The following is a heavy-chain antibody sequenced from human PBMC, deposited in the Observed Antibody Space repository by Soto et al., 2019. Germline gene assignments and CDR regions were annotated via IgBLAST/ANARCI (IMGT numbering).Heavy chain of an antibody. CDR2: INAGNGNT. CDR1: GYTFTSYA. D-gene: IGHD5-12*01. J-gene: IGHJ4*02. CDR3: ARIISGYLYYLDY. Sequence: QVQLVQSGAEVKKPGASVKVSCKASGYTFTSYAMHWVRQAPGQRLEWMGWINAGNGNTKYSQKFQGRVTITRDTSASTAYMELSSLRSEDTAVYYCARIISGYLYYLDYWGQGTLVTVSS. V-gene: IGHV1-3*01.